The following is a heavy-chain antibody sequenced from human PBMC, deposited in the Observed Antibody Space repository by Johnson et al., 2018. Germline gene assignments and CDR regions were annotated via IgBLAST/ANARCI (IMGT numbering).Heavy chain of an antibody. D-gene: IGHD1-1*01. V-gene: IGHV3-74*01. CDR2: IKYDGSGT. CDR3: AREWYTGFDI. CDR1: GFTVSSNY. Sequence: VQLQESGGGLVQPGGSLRLSCAASGFTVSSNYMSWVRQAPGKGLEWVSRIKYDGSGTRYADSVKGRFTISRDNAKNTLYLQMNSLRAEDTAVYYCAREWYTGFDIWGQGTMVTVSS. J-gene: IGHJ3*02.